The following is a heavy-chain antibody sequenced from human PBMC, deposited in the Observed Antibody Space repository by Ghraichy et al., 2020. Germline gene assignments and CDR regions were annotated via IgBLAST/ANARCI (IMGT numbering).Heavy chain of an antibody. CDR3: VRDGETGLDYFDY. V-gene: IGHV6-1*01. CDR1: GDSVSSNTAA. J-gene: IGHJ4*02. D-gene: IGHD3-10*01. CDR2: TFYRSKWYY. Sequence: SKTLSLTCAISGDSVSSNTAAWNWIRQSPSRGLEWLGRTFYRSKWYYDYAVSVKSRITIYPDTSKNQFSLQLSSVTPDDTAVYYCVRDGETGLDYFDYWAQGTLVTVSS.